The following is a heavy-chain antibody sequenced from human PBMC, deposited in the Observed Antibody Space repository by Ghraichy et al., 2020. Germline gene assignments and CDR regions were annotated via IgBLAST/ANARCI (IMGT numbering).Heavy chain of an antibody. Sequence: GGSLRLSCAASGFTFDDYTMHWVRQPPGKGLEWVSGISWNSDTIVYVDSVKGRFTISRDNANNSLFLQMNSLRPEDTAFYYCAKEIPMSGTTFDYWGQGTLVTVSS. CDR3: AKEIPMSGTTFDY. D-gene: IGHD1-7*01. J-gene: IGHJ4*02. V-gene: IGHV3-9*01. CDR2: ISWNSDTI. CDR1: GFTFDDYT.